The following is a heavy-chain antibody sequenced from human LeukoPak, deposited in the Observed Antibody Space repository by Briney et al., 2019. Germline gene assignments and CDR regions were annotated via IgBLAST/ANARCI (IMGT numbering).Heavy chain of an antibody. J-gene: IGHJ4*02. D-gene: IGHD2-8*01. CDR3: GTYLSNGHFDY. CDR2: VYPKSGAT. CDR1: GYTFTGYY. Sequence: GASVKVSCKASGYTFTGYYMHWVRQAPGQGREWMGWVYPKSGATKYAQKFKVRVTMTRDTSIRTAYMVLGGLRSDDTAVYYCGTYLSNGHFDYWGQGSLVTVSS. V-gene: IGHV1-2*02.